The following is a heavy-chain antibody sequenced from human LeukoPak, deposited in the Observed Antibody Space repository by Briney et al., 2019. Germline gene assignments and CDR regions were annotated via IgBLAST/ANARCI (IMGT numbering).Heavy chain of an antibody. D-gene: IGHD3-22*01. CDR2: IGGSGGGA. J-gene: IGHJ4*02. Sequence: VGSLRLSCAASGFTFSSKAMSWVRQAPGKGLECVSRIGGSGGGADYADSVKGRFTISRDNSKNTLYLQMDSLRAEDTAVYYCAKSQSSGYYYWDYWGQGTLVTVSS. CDR1: GFTFSSKA. V-gene: IGHV3-23*01. CDR3: AKSQSSGYYYWDY.